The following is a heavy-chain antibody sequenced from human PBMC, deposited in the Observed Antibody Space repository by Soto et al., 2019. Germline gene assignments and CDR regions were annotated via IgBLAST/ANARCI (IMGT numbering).Heavy chain of an antibody. CDR3: ARGAYSGSYYYYYGMDV. V-gene: IGHV1-69*10. Sequence: ASVKDSCKASGGTFSSYAISWVRQAPGQGLEWMGGIIPILGIANYAQKFQGRVTITADKSTSTAYMELSSLRSEDTAEYSCARGAYSGSYYYYYGMDVWGQGTTVTVSS. CDR1: GGTFSSYA. J-gene: IGHJ6*02. D-gene: IGHD1-26*01. CDR2: IIPILGIA.